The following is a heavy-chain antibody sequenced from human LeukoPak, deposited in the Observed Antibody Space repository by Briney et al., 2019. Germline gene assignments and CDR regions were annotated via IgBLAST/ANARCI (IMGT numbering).Heavy chain of an antibody. D-gene: IGHD3-10*01. Sequence: ASVKVSCKASGYTFTSYGISWVRQAPGQGLEWMGWISAYNGNTNYAQKLQGRVTMTTDTSTSTAYMELRSLRSEDTAVYYCARDQDGSGSYKVGYYYYYMDVWGKGTTVTVSS. CDR3: ARDQDGSGSYKVGYYYYYMDV. CDR2: ISAYNGNT. J-gene: IGHJ6*03. V-gene: IGHV1-18*01. CDR1: GYTFTSYG.